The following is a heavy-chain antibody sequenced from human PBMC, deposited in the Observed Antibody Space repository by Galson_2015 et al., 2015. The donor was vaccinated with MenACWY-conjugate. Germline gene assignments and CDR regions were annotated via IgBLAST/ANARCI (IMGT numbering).Heavy chain of an antibody. J-gene: IGHJ4*02. CDR2: IYYRGST. D-gene: IGHD2-2*01. CDR3: ARHVMVWVVVVSPPDS. CDR1: GRSVSNSSYY. V-gene: IGHV4-39*01. Sequence: SETLSLTCTVSGRSVSNSSYYWGWIRQPPGKGLEWIGSIYYRGSTYYNPSLKSRVIISVDTSKNQFSLKLSSVTAADTALYYCARHVMVWVVVVSPPDSWGQGTLVTVSS.